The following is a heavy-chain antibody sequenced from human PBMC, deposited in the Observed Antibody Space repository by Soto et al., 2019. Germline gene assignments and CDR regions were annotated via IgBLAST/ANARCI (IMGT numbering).Heavy chain of an antibody. CDR3: ARVKQQLPLSLSHYYYGMDV. Sequence: GGALRLSCAASGFTFSSYSMNWVRQAPGKGLEWVSCISSSSSYIYYADSVKGRFTISRDNAKNSLYLQMNSLRAEDTAVYYCARVKQQLPLSLSHYYYGMDVWGQGTTVTVSS. CDR1: GFTFSSYS. J-gene: IGHJ6*02. V-gene: IGHV3-21*01. CDR2: ISSSSSYI. D-gene: IGHD6-13*01.